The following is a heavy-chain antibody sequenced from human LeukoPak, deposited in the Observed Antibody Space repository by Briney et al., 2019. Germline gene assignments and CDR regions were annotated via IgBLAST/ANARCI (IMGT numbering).Heavy chain of an antibody. Sequence: PSETLSLTCTVSVGSISSYCWSSIQQPPGKGLEWIGYVYYSGSTNYNPSLKSRVTISVDTSKNQFPLKLSSVTAADTAVYYCAIYSRGWYYFDYWGQGTLVTVSS. CDR1: VGSISSYC. J-gene: IGHJ4*02. D-gene: IGHD6-19*01. CDR2: VYYSGST. CDR3: AIYSRGWYYFDY. V-gene: IGHV4-59*08.